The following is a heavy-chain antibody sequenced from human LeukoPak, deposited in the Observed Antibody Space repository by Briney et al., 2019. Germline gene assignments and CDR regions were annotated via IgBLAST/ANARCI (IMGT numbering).Heavy chain of an antibody. Sequence: GGSLRLSCAASGFTFGSYGMHWVRQAPGKGLEWMAVISYDGSNKYYADSVKGRFTISRDNSKNTLHLQMNSLRAEDTAVYYCARPPTYYYDSSGYRYWGQGTLVTVSS. CDR3: ARPPTYYYDSSGYRY. J-gene: IGHJ4*02. D-gene: IGHD3-22*01. CDR1: GFTFGSYG. V-gene: IGHV3-30*03. CDR2: ISYDGSNK.